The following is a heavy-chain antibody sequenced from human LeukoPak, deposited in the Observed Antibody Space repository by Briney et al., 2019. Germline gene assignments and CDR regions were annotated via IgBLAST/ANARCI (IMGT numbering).Heavy chain of an antibody. V-gene: IGHV4-59*01. Sequence: SETLSLTCTVSGGSISIYYWSWIRQPPGKGLEWIGYIYYSGSTSYNPSLKSRVTISVDTSKNQFSLKLSSVTAADTAVYYCARQFWSGDNFDYWGQGTLVTVSS. J-gene: IGHJ4*02. CDR1: GGSISIYY. CDR3: ARQFWSGDNFDY. D-gene: IGHD3-3*01. CDR2: IYYSGST.